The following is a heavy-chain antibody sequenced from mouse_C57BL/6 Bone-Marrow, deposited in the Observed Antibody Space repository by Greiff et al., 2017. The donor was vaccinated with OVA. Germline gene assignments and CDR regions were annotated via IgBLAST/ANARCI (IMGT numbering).Heavy chain of an antibody. J-gene: IGHJ2*01. Sequence: QVQLQQPGAELVRPGSSVKLSCKASGYTFTSYGMDWVKQRPGQGLEWIGNIYPSDSETHYNQKFKDKATLTVDKSSSTAYMQLSSLTSEDSAVYYCARGDWDYFDYWGQGTTLTVSS. CDR2: IYPSDSET. CDR1: GYTFTSYG. V-gene: IGHV1-61*01. D-gene: IGHD2-13*01. CDR3: ARGDWDYFDY.